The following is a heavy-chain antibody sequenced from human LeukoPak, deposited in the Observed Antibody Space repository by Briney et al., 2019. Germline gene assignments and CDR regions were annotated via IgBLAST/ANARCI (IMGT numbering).Heavy chain of an antibody. CDR2: IKSDGSRT. Sequence: GGSLRLSCAASGFTFSNYWMHWVRQAPGKGLVWVSRIKSDGSRTDYADSVKGRLTISRDNAKNTLYLQMNSLRAEDTALYYCAKDVFRAAAGRRGFDYWGQGTLVTVSS. J-gene: IGHJ4*02. CDR3: AKDVFRAAAGRRGFDY. CDR1: GFTFSNYW. V-gene: IGHV3-74*01. D-gene: IGHD6-13*01.